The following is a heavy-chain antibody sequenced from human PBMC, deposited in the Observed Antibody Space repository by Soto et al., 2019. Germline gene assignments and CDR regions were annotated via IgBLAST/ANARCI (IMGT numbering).Heavy chain of an antibody. D-gene: IGHD3-22*01. CDR3: ARSYYYDSSGYSTCFDY. V-gene: IGHV4-31*03. CDR2: IYYSGST. CDR1: GGSISSGGYY. J-gene: IGHJ4*02. Sequence: SETLSLTCTVSGGSISSGGYYWSWIRQHPGKGLEWIGYIYYSGSTYYNPSLKSRVTISVDTSKNQFSLKLSSVTAADTAVYYYARSYYYDSSGYSTCFDYWGQGTLVTVSS.